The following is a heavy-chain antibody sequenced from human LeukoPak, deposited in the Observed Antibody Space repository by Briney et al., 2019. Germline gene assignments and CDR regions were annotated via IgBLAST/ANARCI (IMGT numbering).Heavy chain of an antibody. V-gene: IGHV3-49*04. CDR1: GFIFGDYA. D-gene: IGHD3-3*01. CDR3: TRGVQDLGKGYFFDY. J-gene: IGHJ4*02. CDR2: IRSKAYGGTA. Sequence: SLRLSCTPSGFIFGDYALSWVRQAPGKGLEWVGLIRSKAYGGTAEYAASVRDRFTVSRDDSKSVAYLQLNSLKTDDTAVYYCTRGVQDLGKGYFFDYWGQGTLVTVSS.